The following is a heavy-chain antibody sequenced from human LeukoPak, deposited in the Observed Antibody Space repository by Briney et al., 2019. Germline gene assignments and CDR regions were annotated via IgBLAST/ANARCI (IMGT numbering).Heavy chain of an antibody. D-gene: IGHD3-22*01. CDR2: IYYSGST. V-gene: IGHV4-59*01. Sequence: SETLSLTCTVSGGSISRYSWSWIRQPPGKGLEWIGYIYYSGSTNYNPSLKSRVTISVDTSKNQFSLKLSSVTAADTAVYYCARDEGVDASGYYSYWYFDLWGRGNLVTVSS. J-gene: IGHJ2*01. CDR3: ARDEGVDASGYYSYWYFDL. CDR1: GGSISRYS.